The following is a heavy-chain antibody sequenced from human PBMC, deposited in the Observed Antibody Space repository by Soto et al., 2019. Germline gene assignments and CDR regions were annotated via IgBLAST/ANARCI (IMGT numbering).Heavy chain of an antibody. CDR1: GGSISSGDYY. CDR2: IYYSGST. CDR3: ARDSPHYYDSSGYYLDY. V-gene: IGHV4-30-4*01. Sequence: PSETLSLTCTVSGGSISSGDYYWSWIRQPPGKGLEWIGYIYYSGSTYYNPFLKSRVTISVDTSKNQFSLKLSSVTAADTAVYYCARDSPHYYDSSGYYLDYWGQGTLVTVSS. J-gene: IGHJ4*02. D-gene: IGHD3-22*01.